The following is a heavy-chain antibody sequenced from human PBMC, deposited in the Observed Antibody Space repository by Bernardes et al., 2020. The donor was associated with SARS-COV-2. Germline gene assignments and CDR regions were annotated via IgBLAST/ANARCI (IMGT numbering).Heavy chain of an antibody. Sequence: SETLSLTCTVAGGSITSYYWSWIRQPPGKGLEWIGYVYHIGSTSYNPSLKSRVTISRGTSNTQFSLKLKSVTAADTALYYCARDPGLFFTGSFDSWGPGTLVTVSS. CDR2: VYHIGST. V-gene: IGHV4-59*01. CDR1: GGSITSYY. J-gene: IGHJ4*02. CDR3: ARDPGLFFTGSFDS.